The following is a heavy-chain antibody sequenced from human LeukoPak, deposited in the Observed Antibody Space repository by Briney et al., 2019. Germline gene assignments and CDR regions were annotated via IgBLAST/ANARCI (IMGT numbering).Heavy chain of an antibody. CDR3: ARTNYYDSSGYQGAGTYYYGMDV. Sequence: SVKVSCKASGGXFSSYGMSWVRQAPGQGLEWMGRIIPIFGTANYAQKFQGRVTITADKFTSTAYMEVSSLRSEDTAVYYCARTNYYDSSGYQGAGTYYYGMDVWGQGTTVTVSS. D-gene: IGHD3-22*01. J-gene: IGHJ6*02. CDR2: IIPIFGTA. CDR1: GGXFSSYG. V-gene: IGHV1-69*06.